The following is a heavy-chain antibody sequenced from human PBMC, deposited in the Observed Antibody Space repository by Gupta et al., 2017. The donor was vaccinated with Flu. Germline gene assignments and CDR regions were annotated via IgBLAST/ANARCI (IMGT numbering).Heavy chain of an antibody. Sequence: QMLASGGGLVRPGGSLRLYCTATGFTFGNYALAWVRQVPGKGLEWVSSISGGGNNTYYADSVKGRFSISRDNSKNTLYLQINSLSAGDTAIYYCVQCGGEVWLIYYWGHGTLVSVSS. D-gene: IGHD3-16*01. CDR3: VQCGGEVWLIYY. CDR1: GFTFGNYA. J-gene: IGHJ4*01. CDR2: ISGGGNNT. V-gene: IGHV3-23*01.